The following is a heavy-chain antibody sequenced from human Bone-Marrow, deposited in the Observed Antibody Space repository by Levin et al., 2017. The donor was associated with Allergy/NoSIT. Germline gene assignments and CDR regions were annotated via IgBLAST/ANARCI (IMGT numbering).Heavy chain of an antibody. Sequence: GGSLRLSCAASGFNFDDYTMHWVRQAPGKGLEWVSLISWDGGRASYADSVEGRFTVSRDNSRNSLFLQMNSLRTDDTAFYYCVKDHNPSGSWPDAWGQGTLVTVSS. CDR3: VKDHNPSGSWPDA. CDR1: GFNFDDYT. V-gene: IGHV3-43*01. D-gene: IGHD1-26*01. J-gene: IGHJ5*02. CDR2: ISWDGGRA.